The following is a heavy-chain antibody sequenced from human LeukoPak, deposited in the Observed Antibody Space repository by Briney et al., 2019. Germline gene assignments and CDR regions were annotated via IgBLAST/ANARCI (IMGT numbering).Heavy chain of an antibody. Sequence: GRSLRLSCAASGFTFSTYVMHWVRQAPGKGLDWVAIIWHDGTNKYYADSVKGRFTISRDNSKNTLYLQMNSLRVEDTAVYYCARAYYYDTRVTPDYWGRGTLVSVSS. CDR3: ARAYYYDTRVTPDY. CDR2: IWHDGTNK. D-gene: IGHD3-22*01. J-gene: IGHJ4*02. CDR1: GFTFSTYV. V-gene: IGHV3-33*01.